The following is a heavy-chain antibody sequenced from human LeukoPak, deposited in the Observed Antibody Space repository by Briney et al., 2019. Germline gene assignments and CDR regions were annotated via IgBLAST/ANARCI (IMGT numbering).Heavy chain of an antibody. J-gene: IGHJ4*02. D-gene: IGHD6-6*01. CDR1: GYTFTSYG. Sequence: ASVKVSCKASGYTFTSYGISWVRQAPGQGLEWMGWISAYNGNTNYAQKLQGRVTMTTDTSTSTAYMELRSLRSDDTAVYYCARDSAYSSSSAVDYWGQGTLVTVSS. CDR2: ISAYNGNT. V-gene: IGHV1-18*01. CDR3: ARDSAYSSSSAVDY.